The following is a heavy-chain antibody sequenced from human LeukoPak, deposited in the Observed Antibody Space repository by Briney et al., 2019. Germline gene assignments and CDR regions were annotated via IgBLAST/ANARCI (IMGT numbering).Heavy chain of an antibody. CDR2: INPSGGST. D-gene: IGHD4-17*01. CDR3: ARGGIDYGDWKRPTEPNYYYYGMDV. CDR1: GYTLTSYY. Sequence: ASVKVSCKASGYTLTSYYTHWVRQAPGQGLEWMGIINPSGGSTSYAQKFQGRVTMTRDTSTSTVYMELSSLRSEDTAVYYCARGGIDYGDWKRPTEPNYYYYGMDVWGQGTTVTVSS. V-gene: IGHV1-46*01. J-gene: IGHJ6*02.